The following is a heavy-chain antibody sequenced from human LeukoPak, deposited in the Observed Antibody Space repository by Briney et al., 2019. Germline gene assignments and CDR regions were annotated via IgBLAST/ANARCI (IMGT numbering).Heavy chain of an antibody. Sequence: PGGSLRLSCAAFGFTFSDYYMSWIRQAPGKGLEWASYISSSGSTIDYADSVKGRFTISRDNSKNTLYLQMGSLRAEDMAVYYCARGLTASNGYSDYFDYWGQGTLVTVSS. J-gene: IGHJ4*02. V-gene: IGHV3-11*04. CDR3: ARGLTASNGYSDYFDY. CDR1: GFTFSDYY. D-gene: IGHD3-22*01. CDR2: ISSSGSTI.